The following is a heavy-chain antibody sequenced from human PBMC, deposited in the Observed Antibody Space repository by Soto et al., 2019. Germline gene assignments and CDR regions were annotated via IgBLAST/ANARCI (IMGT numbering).Heavy chain of an antibody. Sequence: SETLSLTCPVAGGSISSYYWSWIRQPPGKGLEWIGYIYYSGSTNYNPSLKSRVTISVDTSKNQFSLKLSSVTAADTAVYYCARGGGYSYGYDFDYWGHGTPVPVSS. V-gene: IGHV4-59*01. CDR1: GGSISSYY. CDR3: ARGGGYSYGYDFDY. D-gene: IGHD5-18*01. J-gene: IGHJ4*01. CDR2: IYYSGST.